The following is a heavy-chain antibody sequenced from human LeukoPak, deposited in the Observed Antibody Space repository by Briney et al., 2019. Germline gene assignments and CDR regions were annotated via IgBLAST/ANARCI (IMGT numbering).Heavy chain of an antibody. CDR2: ISGSGGST. J-gene: IGHJ4*02. Sequence: GGSLILSCAASGFTFSSYSMNWVRQAPGKGLEWVSAISGSGGSTYYADSVKGRFTISRDNSKNTLYLQMNSLRAEDTAVYYCAKDPLGYYYDSSGYYYFDYWGQGTLVTVSS. CDR1: GFTFSSYS. CDR3: AKDPLGYYYDSSGYYYFDY. D-gene: IGHD3-22*01. V-gene: IGHV3-23*01.